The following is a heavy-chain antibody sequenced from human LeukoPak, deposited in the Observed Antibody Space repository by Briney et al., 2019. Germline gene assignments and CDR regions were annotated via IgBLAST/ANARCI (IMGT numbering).Heavy chain of an antibody. J-gene: IGHJ4*02. CDR3: ARDGEPLDYYGSGSYYSPFWY. Sequence: SETLSLTCSVSGDSISNNYWSWIRQPPGKGLEWIGYIYYSGSTNYNPSLKSRVTISVDTSKNQFSLKLSSVTAADTAVYYCARDGEPLDYYGSGSYYSPFWYWGQGTLVTVSS. D-gene: IGHD3-10*01. V-gene: IGHV4-59*12. CDR2: IYYSGST. CDR1: GDSISNNY.